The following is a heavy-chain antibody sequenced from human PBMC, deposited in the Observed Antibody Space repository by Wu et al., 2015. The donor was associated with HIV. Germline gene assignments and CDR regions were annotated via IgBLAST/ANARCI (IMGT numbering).Heavy chain of an antibody. Sequence: QVQLVQSGAEVKKPGSSVKVSCKASGGTFSSYAISWVRQAPGQGLEWMGRIIPIFGTANYAQKFQGRVTITADESTSTAYMELSSLRSEDTAVYYCARGRGSGGTGYYYGMDVWGQGTTVTVSS. CDR3: ARGRGSGGTGYYYGMDV. D-gene: IGHD6-19*01. J-gene: IGHJ6*02. V-gene: IGHV1-69*13. CDR2: IIPIFGTA. CDR1: GGTFSSYA.